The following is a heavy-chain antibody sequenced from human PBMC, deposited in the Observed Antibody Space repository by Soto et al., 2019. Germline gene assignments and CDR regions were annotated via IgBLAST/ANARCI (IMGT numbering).Heavy chain of an antibody. V-gene: IGHV1-69*01. CDR1: GGTFSNYA. J-gene: IGHJ4*02. D-gene: IGHD5-12*01. CDR2: IIPIFGTG. Sequence: QVQLVQSGAEVKKPGSSVKVSCKASGGTFSNYAINWVRQAPGQGLEWMGGIIPIFGTGNYAQKFQGRVTITAVESTSTAYLDLSGLRPEDTAVYYCARPVEMATISRSYLFYWGQGTLVTVSS. CDR3: ARPVEMATISRSYLFY.